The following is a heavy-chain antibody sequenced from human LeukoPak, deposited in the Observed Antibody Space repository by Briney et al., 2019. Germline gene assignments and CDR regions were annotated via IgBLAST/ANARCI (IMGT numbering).Heavy chain of an antibody. V-gene: IGHV3-7*01. CDR3: ARDGFVGAADY. D-gene: IGHD6-13*01. CDR2: IKQDGSEK. Sequence: GGSLRLSCAASEFIFSGYWMNWVRQAPGKGLEWVANIKQDGSEKQYVDSVRGRFTISRDNAKNSLYLQMNILRVEDTAVYYCARDGFVGAADYWGQGTLVTVSS. J-gene: IGHJ4*02. CDR1: EFIFSGYW.